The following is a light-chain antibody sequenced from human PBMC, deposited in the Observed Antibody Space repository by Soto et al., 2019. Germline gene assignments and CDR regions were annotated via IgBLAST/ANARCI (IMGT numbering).Light chain of an antibody. Sequence: QSALTQPASVSGSPGQSITISCTGTSSDVGGYNYVSWYQQHPGKAPKLMIYDVSNRPSGVSNRFSGSKSGNTASLTISGLQAEDEADYYCSSYNSSSSAFGTGTKVTVL. CDR3: SSYNSSSSA. J-gene: IGLJ1*01. CDR1: SSDVGGYNY. CDR2: DVS. V-gene: IGLV2-14*01.